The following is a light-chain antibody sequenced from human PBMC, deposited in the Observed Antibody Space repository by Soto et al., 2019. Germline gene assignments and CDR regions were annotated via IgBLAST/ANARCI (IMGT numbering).Light chain of an antibody. CDR3: QQYKSYPLA. CDR2: GAS. CDR1: QGISST. Sequence: AIQLTQSPSSLSASVGDRVTSTCRASQGISSTLAWYQQRPGKTPRLLIYGASSLQSGVPSRFSGSGSGTDFILTISSLQPEDFATYYCQQYKSYPLAFGQGTRLEIK. J-gene: IGKJ5*01. V-gene: IGKV1-13*02.